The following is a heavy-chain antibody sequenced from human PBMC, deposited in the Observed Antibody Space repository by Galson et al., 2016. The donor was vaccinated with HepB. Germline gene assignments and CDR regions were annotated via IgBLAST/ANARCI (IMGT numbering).Heavy chain of an antibody. CDR2: ISDSDSSV. V-gene: IGHV3-11*01. J-gene: IGHJ4*02. D-gene: IGHD3-10*01. Sequence: SLRLSCATSGFTSSDYYMNWLRQAPGKGLEWVSYISDSDSSVSYSDSVKGRFTISRDNARNSLYLQMNSLRADDTAVYYCARGSYGSGTYFHFDKWGQGTLVTVSS. CDR1: GFTSSDYY. CDR3: ARGSYGSGTYFHFDK.